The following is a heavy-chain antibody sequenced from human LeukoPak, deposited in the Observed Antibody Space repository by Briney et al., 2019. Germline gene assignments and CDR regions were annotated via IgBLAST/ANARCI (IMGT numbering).Heavy chain of an antibody. CDR2: ISNDERNK. J-gene: IGHJ4*02. Sequence: GGSLRLSCAASGFTFSSYGMHWVRQAPGKGLEWVAVISNDERNKYYTDSVKGRFTISRDNSKSTVYLQMNSLRPEDTAVYYCARPSPPGDGYNPCDYWGPGALVIVSS. CDR1: GFTFSSYG. D-gene: IGHD5-24*01. V-gene: IGHV3-30*03. CDR3: ARPSPPGDGYNPCDY.